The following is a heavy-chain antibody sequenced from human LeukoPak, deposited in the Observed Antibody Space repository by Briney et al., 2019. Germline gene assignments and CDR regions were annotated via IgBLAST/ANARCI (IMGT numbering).Heavy chain of an antibody. V-gene: IGHV3-23*01. Sequence: GGTLRLSCAASGFTFSSYGMSWVRQAPGKGLEWVSGISGSGSGTYYADSVKGRFTISRDNSKNTLYLQMNSLRAEDTALYYCAKTGGIAAAHWGQGTLVTVSS. J-gene: IGHJ4*02. CDR1: GFTFSSYG. CDR3: AKTGGIAAAH. D-gene: IGHD6-13*01. CDR2: ISGSGSGT.